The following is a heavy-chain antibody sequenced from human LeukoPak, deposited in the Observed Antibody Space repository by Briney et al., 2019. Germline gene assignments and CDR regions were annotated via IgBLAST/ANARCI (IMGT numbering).Heavy chain of an antibody. CDR2: IYNSGST. CDR3: ARSAFLVTAPGLYYFDY. Sequence: SETLSLTCTVSGGSISSYYWSWIRQPAGEGLEWIVHIYNSGSTNYNPSLKGRVTMSVATSKNQFSLHLSSVTAADTAVYYCARSAFLVTAPGLYYFDYWGQGTLVAVSS. D-gene: IGHD6-13*01. CDR1: GGSISSYY. J-gene: IGHJ4*02. V-gene: IGHV4-4*07.